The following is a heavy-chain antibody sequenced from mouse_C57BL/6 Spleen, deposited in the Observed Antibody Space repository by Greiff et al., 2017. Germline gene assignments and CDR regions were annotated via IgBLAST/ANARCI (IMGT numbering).Heavy chain of an antibody. V-gene: IGHV1-15*01. CDR1: GYTFTDYE. Sequence: ESGAELVRPGASVTLSCKASGYTFTDYEMHWVKQTPVHGLEWIGAIDPETGGTAYNQKFKGKAILTADKSSSTAYMELRSLTSEDSAVYYCTREIGYYFDYWGQGTTLTVSS. J-gene: IGHJ2*01. CDR3: TREIGYYFDY. CDR2: IDPETGGT.